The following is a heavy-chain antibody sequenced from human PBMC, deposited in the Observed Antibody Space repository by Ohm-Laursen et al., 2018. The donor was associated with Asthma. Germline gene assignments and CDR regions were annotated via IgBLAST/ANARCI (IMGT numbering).Heavy chain of an antibody. V-gene: IGHV4-31*03. CDR3: ARVYYYDFWSGLFD. CDR1: GGSISSGDYY. D-gene: IGHD3-3*01. Sequence: TLSLTCIVSGGSISSGDYYWSWIRQHPGKALEWIGYIYYSGSPYYNPSLKSRVTISVDTSKNQFSLKLSSVTAADTAVYYCARVYYYDFWSGLFDWGQGTLVTVSS. J-gene: IGHJ4*02. CDR2: IYYSGSP.